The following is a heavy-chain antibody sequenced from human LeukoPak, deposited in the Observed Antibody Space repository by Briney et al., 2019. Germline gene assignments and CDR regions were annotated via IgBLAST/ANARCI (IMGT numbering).Heavy chain of an antibody. J-gene: IGHJ6*03. CDR3: ARRREEGEAYMPGRDV. CDR2: IYPGDSDT. V-gene: IGHV5-51*01. Sequence: GESLKISCKGSGYSFTNYWIGWVRQMPGKGLEWMGIIYPGDSDTRYSPSFQGQVTISADKSISTAYLQWSSLKASDTAMYYCARRREEGEAYMPGRDVGAKGPPVTVS. D-gene: IGHD5-24*01. CDR1: GYSFTNYW.